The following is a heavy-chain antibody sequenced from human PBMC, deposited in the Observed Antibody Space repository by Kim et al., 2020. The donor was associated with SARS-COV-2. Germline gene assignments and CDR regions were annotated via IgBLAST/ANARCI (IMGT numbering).Heavy chain of an antibody. V-gene: IGHV3-48*02. CDR2: ISSSSSTI. Sequence: GGSLRLSCAASGFTFSSYSMNWVRQAPGKGLEWVSYISSSSSTIYYADSVKGRFTISRDNAKNSLYLQMNSLRDEDTAVYYCAGAGITMVRGLPLDYWGQGTLVTVSS. D-gene: IGHD3-10*01. CDR1: GFTFSSYS. J-gene: IGHJ4*02. CDR3: AGAGITMVRGLPLDY.